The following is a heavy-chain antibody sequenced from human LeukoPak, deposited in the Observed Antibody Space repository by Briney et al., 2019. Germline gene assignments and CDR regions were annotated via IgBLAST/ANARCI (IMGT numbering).Heavy chain of an antibody. CDR3: AKDRDPYSSSWYSYFDY. CDR2: ITTSSTYT. D-gene: IGHD6-13*01. CDR1: GFSFSSYN. Sequence: GGSLRLSCEASGFSFSSYNMDWVRQTPGKGLEWISSITTSSTYTFYADSVKGRFTISRDNARNSLYLQMNSLRAEDTAVYYCAKDRDPYSSSWYSYFDYWGQGTLVTVSS. V-gene: IGHV3-21*01. J-gene: IGHJ4*02.